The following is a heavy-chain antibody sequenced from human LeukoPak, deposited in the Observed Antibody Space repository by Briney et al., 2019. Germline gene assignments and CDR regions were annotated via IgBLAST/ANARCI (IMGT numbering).Heavy chain of an antibody. Sequence: GGSLRLSCAASGFTFSSYAMSWVRQAPGKGLEWVSAISGSGGSTYYADSVKGRFTISRDNSKNTLYLQMNSLRAEDTAVYCCANYPYGDHPYYFDYWGQGTLVTVSS. D-gene: IGHD4-17*01. CDR3: ANYPYGDHPYYFDY. CDR1: GFTFSSYA. J-gene: IGHJ4*02. V-gene: IGHV3-23*01. CDR2: ISGSGGST.